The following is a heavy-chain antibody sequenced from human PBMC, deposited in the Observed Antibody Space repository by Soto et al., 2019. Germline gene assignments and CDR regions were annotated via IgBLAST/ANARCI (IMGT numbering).Heavy chain of an antibody. CDR3: ARAGDHEAFDI. CDR2: ISYDGSNK. V-gene: IGHV3-30-3*01. D-gene: IGHD7-27*01. Sequence: GGSLRLSCAASGFTFSSYAMHWVRQAPGKGLEWVAVISYDGSNKYYADSVKGRFTISRDNSKNTLYLQMNSLRAEDTAVYYCARAGDHEAFDIWGQGTMVTVSS. J-gene: IGHJ3*02. CDR1: GFTFSSYA.